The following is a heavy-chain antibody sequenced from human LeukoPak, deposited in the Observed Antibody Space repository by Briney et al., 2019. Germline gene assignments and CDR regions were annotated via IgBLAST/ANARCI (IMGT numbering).Heavy chain of an antibody. CDR3: ARDRGPDYGDDGTYYYYYGMDV. D-gene: IGHD4-17*01. CDR1: GFTFSSYA. V-gene: IGHV3-30-3*01. CDR2: ISYDGSNK. J-gene: IGHJ6*02. Sequence: PGGSLRLSCAASGFTFSSYAMHWVRQAPGKGLEWVAVISYDGSNKYYADSVKGRFTISRDNSKNTLYLQMNSLRAEDTAVYYCARDRGPDYGDDGTYYYYYGMDVWGQGTTVTVSS.